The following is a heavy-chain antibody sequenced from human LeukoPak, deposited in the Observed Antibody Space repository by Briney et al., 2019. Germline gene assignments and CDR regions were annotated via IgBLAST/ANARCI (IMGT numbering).Heavy chain of an antibody. CDR2: INPNSGGT. Sequence: ASVKVSCKASGYTFTGYYMDWVRQAPGQGLEWMGWINPNSGGTNYAQKFQGRVTMTRDTPISTAYMELTSLRSDDTAVYYCARAEVIDYWGQGTLVTVSS. V-gene: IGHV1-2*02. J-gene: IGHJ4*02. CDR1: GYTFTGYY. CDR3: ARAEVIDY. D-gene: IGHD3-22*01.